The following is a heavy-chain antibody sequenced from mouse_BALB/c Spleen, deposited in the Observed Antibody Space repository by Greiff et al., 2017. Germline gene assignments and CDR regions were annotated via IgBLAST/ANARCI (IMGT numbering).Heavy chain of an antibody. CDR2: IDTSDSYT. CDR1: GYTFTDYW. Sequence: VQLQQSGAELVRPGTSVKVSCKASGYTFTDYWMHWVKQRPGQGLEWIGAIDTSDSYTSYNQKFKGKATLTVDESSSTAYMQLSSLTSEDSAVYYCARKVTGTPFDYWGQGTTLTVSS. V-gene: IGHV1-59*01. CDR3: ARKVTGTPFDY. J-gene: IGHJ2*01. D-gene: IGHD4-1*01.